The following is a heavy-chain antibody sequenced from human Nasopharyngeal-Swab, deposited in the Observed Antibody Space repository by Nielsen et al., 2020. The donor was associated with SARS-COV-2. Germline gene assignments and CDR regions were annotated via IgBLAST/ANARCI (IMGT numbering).Heavy chain of an antibody. Sequence: LSLTCAASGFTFSSYGMHWVRQAPGKGLEWVAVISYDGSNKYYADSVKGRFTISRDNSKNTLYLQMNSLRAEDTAVYYCARDYCSSTSCYDYWGQGTLVTVSS. V-gene: IGHV3-30*03. CDR2: ISYDGSNK. J-gene: IGHJ4*02. D-gene: IGHD2-2*01. CDR3: ARDYCSSTSCYDY. CDR1: GFTFSSYG.